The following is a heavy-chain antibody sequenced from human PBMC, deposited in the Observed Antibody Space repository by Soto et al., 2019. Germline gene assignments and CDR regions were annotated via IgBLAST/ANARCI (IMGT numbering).Heavy chain of an antibody. Sequence: PSETLSLTCAVYGGSFSDYYWSWIRQPPGKGLEWIGEINHRGTTNYNPSLRSRVIISLDTSKNQFSLKLSSVTPEDTAVYYCARDLEIPEDIVVVPAAIGYWGQGNLVTV. CDR1: GGSFSDYY. CDR3: ARDLEIPEDIVVVPAAIGY. CDR2: INHRGTT. D-gene: IGHD2-2*02. J-gene: IGHJ4*02. V-gene: IGHV4-34*01.